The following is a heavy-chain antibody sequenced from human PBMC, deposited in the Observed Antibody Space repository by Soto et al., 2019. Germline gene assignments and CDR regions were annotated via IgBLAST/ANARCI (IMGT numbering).Heavy chain of an antibody. CDR3: ARRIQFRGYSPYHYYYYGMDV. V-gene: IGHV4-34*01. J-gene: IGHJ6*02. CDR2: INHSGST. CDR1: GGSFSGYY. D-gene: IGHD3-22*01. Sequence: SETLSLTCAVYGGSFSGYYWSWIRQPPGKGLEWIGEINHSGSTNYNPSLKSRVTISVDTSKNQFSLKLSSVTAADTAVYYCARRIQFRGYSPYHYYYYGMDVWGQGTTVTVSS.